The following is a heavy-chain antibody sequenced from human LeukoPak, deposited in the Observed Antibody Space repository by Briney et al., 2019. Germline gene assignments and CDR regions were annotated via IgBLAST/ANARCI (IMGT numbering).Heavy chain of an antibody. J-gene: IGHJ4*02. Sequence: GGSLRLSCAASGFSFSNYEMNWVRQAPGKGLEWVSAISGSGGSTYYADSVKGRFTISRDNSKNTLYLQMNSLRAEDTAVYYCAKDYYDSTGYYYRLFSFDYWGQGTLVTVSS. CDR1: GFSFSNYE. D-gene: IGHD3-22*01. CDR2: ISGSGGST. V-gene: IGHV3-23*01. CDR3: AKDYYDSTGYYYRLFSFDY.